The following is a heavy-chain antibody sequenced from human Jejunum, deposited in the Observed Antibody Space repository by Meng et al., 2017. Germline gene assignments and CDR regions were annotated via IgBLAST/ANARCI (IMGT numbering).Heavy chain of an antibody. CDR1: GGSISSDSNY. J-gene: IGHJ2*01. V-gene: IGHV4-61*02. Sequence: LRLSCTVSGGSISSDSNYWNWIRQPAGKGVEWIGRVFVSGNTNYKPSLKSRVTISVDTSKNQFSLKVSSVTAADTAVYYCAGGGSAVASWYFDLWGRGTLVTVSS. CDR2: VFVSGNT. CDR3: AGGGSAVASWYFDL. D-gene: IGHD3-16*01.